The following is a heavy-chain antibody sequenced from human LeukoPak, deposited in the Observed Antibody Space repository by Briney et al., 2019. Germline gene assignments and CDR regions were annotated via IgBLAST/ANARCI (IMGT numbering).Heavy chain of an antibody. CDR1: GYTFTGYY. Sequence: ASVKVSCKASGYTFTGYYMHWVRQAPGQGLEWMGWINPNSGGTNYAQKFQGGVTMTRDTSISTAYMELSRLRSDDTAVYYCARDIVVVPAAIRIWFDPWGQGTLVTVSS. CDR2: INPNSGGT. D-gene: IGHD2-2*02. CDR3: ARDIVVVPAAIRIWFDP. J-gene: IGHJ5*02. V-gene: IGHV1-2*02.